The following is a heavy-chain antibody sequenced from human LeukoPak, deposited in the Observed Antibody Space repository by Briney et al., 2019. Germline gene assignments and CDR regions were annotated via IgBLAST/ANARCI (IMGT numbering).Heavy chain of an antibody. D-gene: IGHD6-19*01. J-gene: IGHJ4*02. CDR2: ISSSDTTT. CDR1: GFTFSNYE. V-gene: IGHV3-48*03. Sequence: PGGSLRLSCVASGFTFSNYEMIWVRQAPGKGLEWVSYISSSDTTTYYADSVKGRLTISRDNAKNSLYLQMNSLRAEDTAVYYCVRDWQWLVFWGQGTLVTVSS. CDR3: VRDWQWLVF.